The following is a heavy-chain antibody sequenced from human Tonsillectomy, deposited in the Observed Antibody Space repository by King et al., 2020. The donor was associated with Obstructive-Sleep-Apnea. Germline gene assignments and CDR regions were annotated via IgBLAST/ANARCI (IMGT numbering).Heavy chain of an antibody. CDR1: GFTFSSYA. Sequence: QLVQSGGGVVQPGRSLRLSCAASGFTFSSYAMHWVRQAPGKGLEWVAVISYDGSNKYYADSVKGRFTISRDNSKNTLYLQMNSLRAEDTAVYYCARDRMATYYDILTGYSRHPLDYWGQGTLVTVSS. J-gene: IGHJ4*02. CDR2: ISYDGSNK. V-gene: IGHV3-30*04. D-gene: IGHD3-9*01. CDR3: ARDRMATYYDILTGYSRHPLDY.